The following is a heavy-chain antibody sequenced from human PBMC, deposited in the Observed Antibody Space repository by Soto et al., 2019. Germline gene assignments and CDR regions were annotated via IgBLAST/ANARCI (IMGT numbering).Heavy chain of an antibody. CDR1: GFTFSSYW. CDR3: AIDGCTSATCDVYGMDV. CDR2: IKGDGSER. Sequence: EVQLVESGGGLVQPGGSLRLSCAASGFTFSSYWMSWVRQAPGKGLVWVANIKGDGSERHYVDSVKGRFIISRDNAKNARFLQMNSLRVEDTSVYYCAIDGCTSATCDVYGMDVWGQGTTVTVSS. J-gene: IGHJ6*02. D-gene: IGHD2-2*01. V-gene: IGHV3-7*03.